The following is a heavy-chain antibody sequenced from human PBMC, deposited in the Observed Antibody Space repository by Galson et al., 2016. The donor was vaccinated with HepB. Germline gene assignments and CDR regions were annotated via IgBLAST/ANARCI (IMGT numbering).Heavy chain of an antibody. CDR3: ARARKPSYYYYGMDV. Sequence: NWVRQPPGKGLEWIGEIYVSGSTNYNPSLKSRVTISIDEYKSQFSLKLSSVTAADTAVYYCARARKPSYYYYGMDVWGQGTTVTVSS. V-gene: IGHV4-4*02. J-gene: IGHJ6*02. CDR2: IYVSGST. D-gene: IGHD1-14*01.